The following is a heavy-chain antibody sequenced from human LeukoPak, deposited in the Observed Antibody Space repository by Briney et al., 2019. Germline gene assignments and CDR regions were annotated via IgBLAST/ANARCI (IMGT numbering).Heavy chain of an antibody. CDR2: IKGDGSST. D-gene: IGHD4-17*01. CDR1: GFTFSTYW. V-gene: IGHV3-74*01. Sequence: GGSLRLSCAASGFTFSTYWMHWVRPAPGKGLVWVARIKGDGSSTIYADSVKGRFTISRDNSKNTLYLQTSSLRVEDTAVYYCARASTTVPNLLDHWGRGTLVTVSS. CDR3: ARASTTVPNLLDH. J-gene: IGHJ4*02.